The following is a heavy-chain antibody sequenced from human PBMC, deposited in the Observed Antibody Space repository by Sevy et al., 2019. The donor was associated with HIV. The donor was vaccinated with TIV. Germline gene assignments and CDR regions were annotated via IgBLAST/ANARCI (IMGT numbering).Heavy chain of an antibody. J-gene: IGHJ4*02. D-gene: IGHD6-13*01. CDR3: ARGGPYQQQLDYFDY. V-gene: IGHV4-59*01. CDR1: GVSISPYY. CDR2: SGNT. Sequence: SESLSLTCTVSGVSISPYYWAWIRQPPGKGLECIGFSGNTNYNPSLKTRVTTSVDTSKNQFSLKLSSVTAADTAIYYCARGGPYQQQLDYFDYWGQGTLVTVSS.